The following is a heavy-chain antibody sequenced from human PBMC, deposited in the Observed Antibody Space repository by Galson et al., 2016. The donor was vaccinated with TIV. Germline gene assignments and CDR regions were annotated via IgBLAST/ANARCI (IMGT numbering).Heavy chain of an antibody. J-gene: IGHJ3*02. CDR3: ASHPLSRAFDI. V-gene: IGHV5-51*01. Sequence: QSGAEVTKPGESLKISCKGSGSSFTNDWIAWVRQMPGKGLEWMGIIYPDDSDTRYSPSLQGQVTTSATKSISTAYVQWSSLKASDTAMYFGASHPLSRAFDIWGQGTVVTVSS. CDR2: IYPDDSDT. CDR1: GSSFTNDW.